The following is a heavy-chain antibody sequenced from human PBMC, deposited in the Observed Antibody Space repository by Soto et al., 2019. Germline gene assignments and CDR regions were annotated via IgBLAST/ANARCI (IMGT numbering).Heavy chain of an antibody. Sequence: VGSLRLSCAASGFPFNTYAMSWVRQAPGKGPEWVSAISESGDNAFYADSVQGRFTISRDNSYNILYLQMNSLRAEDTALYFCAKGAYISGSEPWGPVNLVTVPS. D-gene: IGHD2-21*01. J-gene: IGHJ5*02. CDR3: AKGAYISGSEP. V-gene: IGHV3-23*01. CDR2: ISESGDNA. CDR1: GFPFNTYA.